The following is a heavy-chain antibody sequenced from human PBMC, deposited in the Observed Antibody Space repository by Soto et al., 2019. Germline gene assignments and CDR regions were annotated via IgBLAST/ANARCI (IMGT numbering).Heavy chain of an antibody. CDR2: ISSSSSTI. J-gene: IGHJ4*02. D-gene: IGHD6-19*01. CDR1: GFTFSSYS. CDR3: ASPPIAVAGTPDYYFDY. Sequence: GGSLRLSCAASGFTFSSYSMNWVRQAPGKGLEWVSYISSSSSTIYYADSVKGRFTISRDNAKNSLYLQMNSLRDEDTAVYYCASPPIAVAGTPDYYFDYWGQGTLVTVSS. V-gene: IGHV3-48*02.